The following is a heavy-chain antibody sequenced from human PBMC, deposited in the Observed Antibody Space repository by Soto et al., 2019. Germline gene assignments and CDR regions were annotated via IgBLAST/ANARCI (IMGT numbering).Heavy chain of an antibody. J-gene: IGHJ4*02. V-gene: IGHV3-53*01. CDR3: TRDGRGLGRLSLFEY. Sequence: GGSLRLSCAASGFNVNSDYMNWVRQTPGRGLEWVASIYSGETTYYADSVRGRFTISSDKSKNTLYFQLSSLRIEDSAVYYCTRDGRGLGRLSLFEYWGQGVLVTVSS. CDR1: GFNVNSDY. D-gene: IGHD2-21*02. CDR2: IYSGETT.